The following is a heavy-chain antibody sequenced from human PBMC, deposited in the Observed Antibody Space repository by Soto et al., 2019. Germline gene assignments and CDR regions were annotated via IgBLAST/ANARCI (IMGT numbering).Heavy chain of an antibody. CDR2: INHSGST. CDR1: GGSFSGYY. J-gene: IGHJ6*02. D-gene: IGHD3-10*01. V-gene: IGHV4-34*01. CDR3: ARGLPMVRGTCMDF. Sequence: SETLSLTCAVYGGSFSGYYWSWIRQPPGKGLEWIGEINHSGSTNYNPSLKSRVTISVDTSKNQFSLKLSSVTAADTAVYYCARGLPMVRGTCMDFWGQGTTVT.